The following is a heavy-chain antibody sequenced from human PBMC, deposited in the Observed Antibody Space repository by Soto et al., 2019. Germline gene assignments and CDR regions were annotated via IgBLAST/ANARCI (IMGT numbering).Heavy chain of an antibody. J-gene: IGHJ6*02. V-gene: IGHV3-7*05. CDR3: AREYNYDSSGYYRSYYYYYGMDV. Sequence: GGSLRLSCAASGFTFSSYWMSWVRQAPGKGLEWVANIKQDGSEKYYVDSVKGRFTISRDNAKNSLYLQMNSLRAEDTAVYYCAREYNYDSSGYYRSYYYYYGMDVWGQGTTVTVSS. CDR1: GFTFSSYW. D-gene: IGHD3-22*01. CDR2: IKQDGSEK.